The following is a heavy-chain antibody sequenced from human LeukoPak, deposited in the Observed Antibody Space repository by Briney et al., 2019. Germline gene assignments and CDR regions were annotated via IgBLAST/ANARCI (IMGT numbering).Heavy chain of an antibody. CDR1: GFTFSSYA. CDR2: ISYDGSNK. V-gene: IGHV3-30*04. J-gene: IGHJ4*02. D-gene: IGHD7-27*01. Sequence: PGGSLRLSCAASGFTFSSYAMHWVRQAPGKGLEWVAVISYDGSNKYYADSVKGRFTISRDNSKNTLYLQMNSLRAEDTAVYYCARCNWGPDYGGQEPLVTVPS. CDR3: ARCNWGPDY.